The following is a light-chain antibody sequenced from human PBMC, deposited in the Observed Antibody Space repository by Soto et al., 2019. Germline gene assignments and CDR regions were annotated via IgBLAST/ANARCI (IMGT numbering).Light chain of an antibody. CDR1: QSLSTW. CDR3: QQYDSPLWT. V-gene: IGKV1-5*01. J-gene: IGKJ1*01. CDR2: DAS. Sequence: DIQMTQSPSTLSAAVGDRVAITCRASQSLSTWLALYQQKHGKAPKLLIFDASTWARGVPSRFSGSGPGGEFSFIISILHPDAAAPYLWQQYDSPLWTFGQGPKVDI.